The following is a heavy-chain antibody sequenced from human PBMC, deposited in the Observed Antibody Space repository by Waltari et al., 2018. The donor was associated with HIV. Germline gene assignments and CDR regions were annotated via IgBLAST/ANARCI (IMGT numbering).Heavy chain of an antibody. D-gene: IGHD6-13*01. CDR1: GSSLSGYR. Sequence: EVQLVESGGGLVKPGGSLSLSFADSGSSLSGYRRNWGRQAPGKGLEWVSSISSSSSYIYYADSVKGRFTISRDNAKNSLYLQMNSLRVEDTAVYYCANSGGIGPYGMDVWGQGTTVTVSS. V-gene: IGHV3-21*01. J-gene: IGHJ6*02. CDR3: ANSGGIGPYGMDV. CDR2: ISSSSSYI.